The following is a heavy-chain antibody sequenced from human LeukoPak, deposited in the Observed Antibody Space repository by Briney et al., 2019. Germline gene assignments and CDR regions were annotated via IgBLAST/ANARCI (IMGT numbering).Heavy chain of an antibody. J-gene: IGHJ3*02. Sequence: SQTLSLTCAISGDSVSSNSGAWNWIRQSPSRGLEWLGRAFFRSKWYIEYAVSVKSRITINPDTAKNQLSLQLNSVNPEDTAVYYCASHAFDIWGQGTMVTVSS. CDR3: ASHAFDI. CDR2: AFFRSKWYI. CDR1: GDSVSSNSGA. V-gene: IGHV6-1*01.